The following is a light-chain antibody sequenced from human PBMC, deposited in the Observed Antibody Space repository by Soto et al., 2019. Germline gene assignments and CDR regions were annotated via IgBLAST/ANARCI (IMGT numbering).Light chain of an antibody. CDR3: QQHDASIP. J-gene: IGKJ4*01. CDR1: QNVNNNF. CDR2: GVF. Sequence: GLTQSPRTLSSSPGERATLSCRASQNVNNNFLAWYQQKPGQAPSLLTSGVFDRAPGVPDRFSGSGSGTDFPLNTSRLEPEDFAVYYCQQHDASIPFGGGTRVENK. V-gene: IGKV3-20*01.